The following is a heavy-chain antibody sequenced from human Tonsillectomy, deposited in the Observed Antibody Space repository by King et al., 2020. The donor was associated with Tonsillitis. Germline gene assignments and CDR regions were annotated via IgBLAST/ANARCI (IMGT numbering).Heavy chain of an antibody. CDR1: GFTVSSNY. CDR2: IYSGGCT. CDR3: ARDLMGATAGFDY. D-gene: IGHD1-26*01. V-gene: IGHV3-53*01. Sequence: VQLVESGGGLIQPGGSLRLSCAASGFTVSSNYMTWVRQAPGKGLEWVSGIYSGGCTYYADSVKGRFTISRDNSKNTLYLQMNSLRAEETAVYYCARDLMGATAGFDYWGQGTLVTVSS. J-gene: IGHJ4*02.